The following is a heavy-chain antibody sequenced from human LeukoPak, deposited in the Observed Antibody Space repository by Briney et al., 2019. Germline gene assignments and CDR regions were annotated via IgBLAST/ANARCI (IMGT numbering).Heavy chain of an antibody. CDR1: GGSISSYY. D-gene: IGHD1-1*01. CDR2: SSYSGSP. V-gene: IGHV4-59*08. J-gene: IGHJ6*03. CDR3: AAGALAGPVYFYYIDV. Sequence: SETLSLTCTFSGGSISSYYWSWIRQPPGKGLEWIGSSSYSGSPKYYPSLKRRVTISLDTSKNQFSLKVTSVTAADTALYYCAAGALAGPVYFYYIDVWGRGTPVTVSS.